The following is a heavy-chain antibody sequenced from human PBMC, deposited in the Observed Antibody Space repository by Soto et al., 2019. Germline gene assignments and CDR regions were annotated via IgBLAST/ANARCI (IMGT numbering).Heavy chain of an antibody. Sequence: PGGSLRLSCAASGFTFSSYSMNWVRQAPGKGLEWVSYISDSMRSTIYYADSVKGRFTISRDNAKNSLYLQMNSLRDEDTAVYNCARINGDYVPIDYWGQGTLVTVSS. CDR2: ISDSMRSTI. CDR3: ARINGDYVPIDY. J-gene: IGHJ4*02. D-gene: IGHD4-17*01. CDR1: GFTFSSYS. V-gene: IGHV3-48*02.